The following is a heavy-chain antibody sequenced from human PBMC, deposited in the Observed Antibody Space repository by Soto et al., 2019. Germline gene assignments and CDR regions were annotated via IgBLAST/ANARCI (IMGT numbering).Heavy chain of an antibody. CDR1: GYTFTSYD. CDR3: ARVRILEWLLYRYWFDP. D-gene: IGHD3-3*01. V-gene: IGHV1-8*01. J-gene: IGHJ5*02. Sequence: QVQLVQSGAEVKKPGASVKVSCKASGYTFTSYDINWVRQATGQGLEWMGWMNPNSGNTGYAQKFQGRVTMTRNTSISTAYMELSSLRSDDTAVYYCARVRILEWLLYRYWFDPWGQGTLVTVSS. CDR2: MNPNSGNT.